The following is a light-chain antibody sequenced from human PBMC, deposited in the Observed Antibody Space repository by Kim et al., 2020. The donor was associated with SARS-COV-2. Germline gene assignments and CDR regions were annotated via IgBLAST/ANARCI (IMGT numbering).Light chain of an antibody. CDR2: QAS. CDR3: KQYETYWT. J-gene: IGKJ1*01. V-gene: IGKV1-5*03. Sequence: DIQMTQSPSTLSAFVGNRVTITCRASQSFDSWLAWYQQKPGQAPKLLIYQASKLGSGVPSRFSGSGSGTDFTLTISNLQPDDSAIYYCKQYETYWTFGPGTKVDIK. CDR1: QSFDSW.